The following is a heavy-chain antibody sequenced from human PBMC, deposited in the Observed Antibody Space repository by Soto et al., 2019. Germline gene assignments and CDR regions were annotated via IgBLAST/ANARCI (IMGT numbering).Heavy chain of an antibody. CDR2: ISWNSGSI. Sequence: GGSLRLSCAASGFTFDDYAMHWVRQAPGKGLEWVSGISWNSGSIGYADSVKGRFTISRDNAKNSLYLQMNSLRAEDTALYYCAKGMGYYDSSGYHDPFDYWGQGTLVTVSS. J-gene: IGHJ4*02. CDR1: GFTFDDYA. V-gene: IGHV3-9*01. CDR3: AKGMGYYDSSGYHDPFDY. D-gene: IGHD3-22*01.